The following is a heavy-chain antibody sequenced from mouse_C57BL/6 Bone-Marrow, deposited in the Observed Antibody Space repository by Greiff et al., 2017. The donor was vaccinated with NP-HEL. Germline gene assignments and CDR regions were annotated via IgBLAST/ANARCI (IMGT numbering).Heavy chain of an antibody. V-gene: IGHV1-81*01. D-gene: IGHD2-10*02. Sequence: LVESGAELARPGASVKLSCKASGYTFTSYGISWVKQRTGQGLEWIGEIYPRSGNTYYNEKFKGKATLTADKSSSTAYMELRSLTSEDSAVYFCAAGVWFPYYAMDYWGQGTSVTVSS. J-gene: IGHJ4*01. CDR2: IYPRSGNT. CDR3: AAGVWFPYYAMDY. CDR1: GYTFTSYG.